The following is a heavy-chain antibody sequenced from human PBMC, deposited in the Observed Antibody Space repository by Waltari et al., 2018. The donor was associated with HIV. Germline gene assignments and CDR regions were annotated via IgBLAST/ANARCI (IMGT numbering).Heavy chain of an antibody. CDR3: TRGNGHAFDL. J-gene: IGHJ3*01. Sequence: VQLVESGGGSVQLGGSLRLPCAAPGSPVICSWLFWVRQVPGNGLVWVSRINSDGSSTTYADSVKGRFTISRDNAKNTLYLQMNSLRAEDTAMYYCTRGNGHAFDLWGQGTMVTVSS. D-gene: IGHD2-8*01. CDR1: GSPVICSW. V-gene: IGHV3-74*01. CDR2: INSDGSST.